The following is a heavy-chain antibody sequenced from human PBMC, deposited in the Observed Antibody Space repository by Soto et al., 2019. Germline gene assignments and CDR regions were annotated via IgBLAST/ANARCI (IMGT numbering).Heavy chain of an antibody. V-gene: IGHV4-31*03. Sequence: SETLSLTCTVSGGSISSGGYYWSWIRQHPGKGLEWIGYIYYSGSTYYNPSLKSRVTISVDTSKNQFSLKLSSVTAADTAVYYCARADWRYHDSEYDFWSGYHLNWFDPWGQGTLVTVSS. CDR1: GGSISSGGYY. CDR2: IYYSGST. CDR3: ARADWRYHDSEYDFWSGYHLNWFDP. J-gene: IGHJ5*02. D-gene: IGHD3-3*01.